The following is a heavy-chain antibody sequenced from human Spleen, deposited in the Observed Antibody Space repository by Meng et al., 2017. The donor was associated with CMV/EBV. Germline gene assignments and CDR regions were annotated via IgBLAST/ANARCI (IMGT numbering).Heavy chain of an antibody. D-gene: IGHD6-13*01. CDR3: AAGTAVDPPFFDY. CDR2: INHSGSN. J-gene: IGHJ4*02. Sequence: CAVYGGSLSGYYWSWIRQPTGKGLEWIGEINHSGSNNYNPSLKSRVTISVDTSKNQFSLKLSSVTAADTAVYYYAAGTAVDPPFFDYWGQGTLVTVSS. V-gene: IGHV4-34*01. CDR1: GGSLSGYY.